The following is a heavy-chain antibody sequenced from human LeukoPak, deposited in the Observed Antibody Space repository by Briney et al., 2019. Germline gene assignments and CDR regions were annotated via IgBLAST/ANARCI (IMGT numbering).Heavy chain of an antibody. J-gene: IGHJ5*02. CDR1: GFTFSSYV. V-gene: IGHV3-23*01. CDR3: ARDSSGSRGGNWFDP. Sequence: GGSLRLSCAASGFTFSSYVMSWVRQAPGKGLEWVSAISGSGGSTYYADSVKGRFTISRDNSKNTLYLQMNSLRAEDTAVYYCARDSSGSRGGNWFDPWGQGTLVTVSS. CDR2: ISGSGGST. D-gene: IGHD6-19*01.